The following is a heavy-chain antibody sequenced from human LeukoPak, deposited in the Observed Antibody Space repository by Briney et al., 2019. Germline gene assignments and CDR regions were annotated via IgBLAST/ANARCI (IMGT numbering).Heavy chain of an antibody. D-gene: IGHD3-16*01. CDR3: ARDEDYGIFVNVDY. CDR2: FDPEDGET. V-gene: IGHV1-24*01. J-gene: IGHJ4*02. CDR1: GYTLTELS. Sequence: ASVKVSCKVSGYTLTELSMHWVRQAPGKGLEWMGGFDPEDGETIYAQKFQGRVTMTEDTSTDTAYMELSSLRSDDTAVYYCARDEDYGIFVNVDYWGQGTLVTVSS.